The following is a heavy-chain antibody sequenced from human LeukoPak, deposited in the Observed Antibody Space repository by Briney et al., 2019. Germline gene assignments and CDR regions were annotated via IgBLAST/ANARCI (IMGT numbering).Heavy chain of an antibody. CDR2: VNWNGDRI. Sequence: GGSLRLSCAASGFTFDDYGMNWVRQAPGKGLEWVSGVNWNGDRIGYADSGKGRFTISRDNAKNSLYLQMNSLRAEDTALYYCARSRITIFGVITRGAFDIWGQGTMVTVPS. CDR3: ARSRITIFGVITRGAFDI. V-gene: IGHV3-20*04. D-gene: IGHD3-3*01. J-gene: IGHJ3*02. CDR1: GFTFDDYG.